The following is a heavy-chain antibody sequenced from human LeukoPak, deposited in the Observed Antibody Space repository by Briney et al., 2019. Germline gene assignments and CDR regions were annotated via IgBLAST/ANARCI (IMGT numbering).Heavy chain of an antibody. CDR1: GFTFDDYA. D-gene: IGHD3-22*01. CDR3: AKDTYYYDSSGYGFYYGMDV. J-gene: IGHJ6*02. Sequence: GGSLRLSCAASGFTFDDYAMPWVRQAPGKGLEWVSGISWNSGSIGYADSVKGRFTISRDNAKNSLYLQMNSLRAEDTALYYCAKDTYYYDSSGYGFYYGMDVWGQGTTVTVSS. CDR2: ISWNSGSI. V-gene: IGHV3-9*01.